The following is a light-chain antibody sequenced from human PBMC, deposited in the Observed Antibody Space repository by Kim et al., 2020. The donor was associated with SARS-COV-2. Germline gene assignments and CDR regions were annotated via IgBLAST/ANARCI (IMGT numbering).Light chain of an antibody. CDR3: MQGTHLYT. J-gene: IGKJ2*01. CDR1: QSLLYSDGNTY. CDR2: KVS. Sequence: GQPASISCRSSQSLLYSDGNTYLSWFQQRPGQSPRRLIYKVSNRDSGVPDRFSGSGSATDFTLKISRVEAEDVGVYYCMQGTHLYTFGQGTKLEIK. V-gene: IGKV2-30*01.